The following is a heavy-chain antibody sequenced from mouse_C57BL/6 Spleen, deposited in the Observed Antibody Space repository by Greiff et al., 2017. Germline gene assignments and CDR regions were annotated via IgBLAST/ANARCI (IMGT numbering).Heavy chain of an antibody. CDR1: GYTFTSYC. J-gene: IGHJ3*01. V-gene: IGHV1-50*01. CDR3: ARGGYYGSSPGAY. CDR2: LDPSDSYT. D-gene: IGHD1-1*01. Sequence: QVQLQQPGAELVKPGASVKLSCKASGYTFTSYCMQWVKQRPGQGLEWIGELDPSDSYTNYNQKFKGKATLTVDTSSSTAYMQLSSLTSEDSAVYYCARGGYYGSSPGAYWGRGNLVTVSA.